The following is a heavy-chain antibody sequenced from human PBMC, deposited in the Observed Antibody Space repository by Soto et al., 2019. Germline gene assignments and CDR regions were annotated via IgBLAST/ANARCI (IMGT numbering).Heavy chain of an antibody. CDR3: ARDTKDYDYVGGGDRQFEY. Sequence: GGSLRLSCAASGFTFSSYWMSWVRQAPGKGLEWVANIKQDGSEKYYVDSVKGRFTISRDNAKNSLYLQMNSLRAEDTAVYYGARDTKDYDYVGGGDRQFEYWGQGTRVTVSS. CDR2: IKQDGSEK. V-gene: IGHV3-7*01. CDR1: GFTFSSYW. J-gene: IGHJ4*02. D-gene: IGHD3-16*02.